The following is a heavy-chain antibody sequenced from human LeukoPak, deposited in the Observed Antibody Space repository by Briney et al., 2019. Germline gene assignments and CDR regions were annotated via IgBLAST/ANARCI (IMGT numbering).Heavy chain of an antibody. J-gene: IGHJ4*02. CDR1: GGSISSGGYS. CDR2: INHSGST. CDR3: ARGLGLFYY. V-gene: IGHV4-30-2*01. Sequence: SQTLSLTCAVSGGSISSGGYSWSWIRQPPGKGLEWIGYINHSGSTNYNPSLKSRVTISVDTSKNQFSLKLSSVTAADTAVYYCARGLGLFYYWGQGTLVTVSS. D-gene: IGHD3-10*01.